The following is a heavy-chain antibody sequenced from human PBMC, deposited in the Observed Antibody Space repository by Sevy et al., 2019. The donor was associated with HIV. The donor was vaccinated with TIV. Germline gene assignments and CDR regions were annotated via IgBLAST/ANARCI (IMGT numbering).Heavy chain of an antibody. V-gene: IGHV4-59*01. CDR3: ARPYSNFYYAMDV. Sequence: SETLSLTCSVSGDSISGYYWSWIRQPPGKGLEWIGYIYYSGGTDYNPSLKSRVTISADTSKNQFSLKLNSVTAADTAVYYCARPYSNFYYAMDVWGQGTTVTVSS. J-gene: IGHJ6*02. CDR1: GDSISGYY. D-gene: IGHD3-3*02. CDR2: IYYSGGT.